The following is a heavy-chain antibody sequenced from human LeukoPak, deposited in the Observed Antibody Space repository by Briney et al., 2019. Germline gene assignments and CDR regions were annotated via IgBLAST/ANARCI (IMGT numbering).Heavy chain of an antibody. CDR3: ARGLYYDSSGYYGY. V-gene: IGHV3-7*01. CDR2: IKQDGSEK. CDR1: GFTFNTSW. D-gene: IGHD3-22*01. Sequence: GGSLRLSCAASGFTFNTSWMTWVRQAPGKGLEWVANIKQDGSEKFYVDSVKGRFTISRDNAKNSMHLQMNSLRAEDTAVYYCARGLYYDSSGYYGYWGQGTLVTVSS. J-gene: IGHJ4*02.